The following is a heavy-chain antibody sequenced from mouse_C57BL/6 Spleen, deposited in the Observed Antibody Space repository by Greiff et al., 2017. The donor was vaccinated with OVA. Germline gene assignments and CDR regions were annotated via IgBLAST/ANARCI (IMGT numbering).Heavy chain of an antibody. Sequence: QVHVKQSGAELVRPGASVTLSCKASGYTFTDYEMHWVKQTPVHGLEWIGAIDPETGGTAYNQKFKGKAILTADKSSSTAYMELRSLTSEDSAVYYGTRKGDYYYFDYWGQGTTLTVSS. V-gene: IGHV1-15*01. D-gene: IGHD1-1*01. CDR2: IDPETGGT. CDR3: TRKGDYYYFDY. J-gene: IGHJ2*01. CDR1: GYTFTDYE.